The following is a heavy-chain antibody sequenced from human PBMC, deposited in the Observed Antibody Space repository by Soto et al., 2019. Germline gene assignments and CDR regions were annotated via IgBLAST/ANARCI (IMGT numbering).Heavy chain of an antibody. J-gene: IGHJ4*02. D-gene: IGHD3-10*01. CDR1: GFTFSSYA. CDR2: ISSSGTNT. CDR3: AGSGGGSETYSYYFDY. Sequence: PGGSLRLFCAASGFTFSSYAMPWVRQAPGKGLEWASGISSSGTNTSYADSVKGRFTISRDNAKNTLFLVMNSLRVEDTAVYYCAGSGGGSETYSYYFDYWGPGTLVTVSS. V-gene: IGHV3-23*01.